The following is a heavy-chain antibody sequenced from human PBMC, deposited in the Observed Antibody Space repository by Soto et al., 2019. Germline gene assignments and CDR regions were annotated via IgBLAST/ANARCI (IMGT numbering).Heavy chain of an antibody. CDR2: IWYDGSNK. CDR1: GFTFSSYG. D-gene: IGHD3-10*01. Sequence: QVQLVESGGGVVQPGRSLRLSCAASGFTFSSYGMHWVRQAPGKGLEWVAVIWYDGSNKYYADSVKGRFTISRDNSKNTQYLQMNSLRAEDTAVYYCARDGSRGSGSYYWDYYMDGWGKGTTVTVSS. J-gene: IGHJ6*03. V-gene: IGHV3-33*01. CDR3: ARDGSRGSGSYYWDYYMDG.